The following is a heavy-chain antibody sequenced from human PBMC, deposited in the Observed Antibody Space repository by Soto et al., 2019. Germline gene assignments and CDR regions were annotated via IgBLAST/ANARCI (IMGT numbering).Heavy chain of an antibody. D-gene: IGHD5-18*01. Sequence: VGSLRLSCAASGFTFSRYWMNWVRQAPGKGLEWVANIKQDGTEKNYVDSVKGRFTISRDNARKSLYLQMDSLRAEDTAVYFCARGDTPMITGMDSFDIWGQGTMVTVSS. CDR2: IKQDGTEK. CDR3: ARGDTPMITGMDSFDI. V-gene: IGHV3-7*01. J-gene: IGHJ3*02. CDR1: GFTFSRYW.